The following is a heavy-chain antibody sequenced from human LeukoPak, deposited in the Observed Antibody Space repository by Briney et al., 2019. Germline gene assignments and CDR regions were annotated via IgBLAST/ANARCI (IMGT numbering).Heavy chain of an antibody. J-gene: IGHJ5*02. CDR1: GFTFSNAW. Sequence: GSLRLSCAASGFTFSNAWMSWVRQAPGKGLEWIGEINHSGNTNYNPSLKSRVTISVDTSKNQFSLKLSSVTAADTAVYYCARGPKYCSGGSCRGSWFDPWGQGTLVTVSS. V-gene: IGHV4-34*01. D-gene: IGHD2-15*01. CDR3: ARGPKYCSGGSCRGSWFDP. CDR2: INHSGNT.